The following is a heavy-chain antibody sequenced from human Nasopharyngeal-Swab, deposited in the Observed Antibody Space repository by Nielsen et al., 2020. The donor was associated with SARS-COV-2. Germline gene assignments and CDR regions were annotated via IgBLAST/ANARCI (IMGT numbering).Heavy chain of an antibody. CDR3: ARDLAMVQGRGYYGMDV. CDR2: INPNSGGT. V-gene: IGHV1-2*06. D-gene: IGHD3-10*01. J-gene: IGHJ6*02. Sequence: WVRQAPGQGLEWMGRINPNSGGTNYAQKFQGRVTMTRDTSISTAYMELSSLRAEDTAVYYCARDLAMVQGRGYYGMDVWGQGTTVTVSS.